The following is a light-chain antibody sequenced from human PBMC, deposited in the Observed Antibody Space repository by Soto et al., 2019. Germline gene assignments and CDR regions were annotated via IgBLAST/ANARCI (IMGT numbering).Light chain of an antibody. V-gene: IGLV4-69*01. CDR1: SGHSSYA. Sequence: QSVLTQSPSASASLGASVKLTCTLSSGHSSYAIAWHQQQPETGPRYLMKLSSDGSHSKGDGIPDRFSGSSSGAERYLTISSLQSEDEADYYCQTWDTGARVVFGGGTKLTVL. J-gene: IGLJ2*01. CDR3: QTWDTGARVV. CDR2: LSSDGSH.